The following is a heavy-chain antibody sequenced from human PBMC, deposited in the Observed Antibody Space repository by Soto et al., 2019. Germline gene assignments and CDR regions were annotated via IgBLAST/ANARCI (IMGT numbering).Heavy chain of an antibody. J-gene: IGHJ6*02. CDR3: AREGSYKNYYYYGMDV. CDR1: GGSISSTSYY. Sequence: SETLSLTCTVSGGSISSTSYYWGWIRQPPGKGLEWVGSISYSGSTYYNPSLKSRVTISVDTSKNQFSLKLSSVTAADTAVYYCAREGSYKNYYYYGMDVSGQGTTVTVAS. D-gene: IGHD2-15*01. V-gene: IGHV4-39*07. CDR2: ISYSGST.